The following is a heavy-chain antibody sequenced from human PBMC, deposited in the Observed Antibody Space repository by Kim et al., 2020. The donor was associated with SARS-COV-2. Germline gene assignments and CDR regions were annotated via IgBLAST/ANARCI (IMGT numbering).Heavy chain of an antibody. J-gene: IGHJ4*02. Sequence: GESLKISCKGSGYSFTSYWISWVRQMPGKGLEWMGRIDPSDSYTNYSPSFQGHVTISADKSISTAYLQWSSLKASDTAMYYCARLPIIAVAGPTPGYWGQGTLVTVSS. D-gene: IGHD6-19*01. CDR2: IDPSDSYT. CDR3: ARLPIIAVAGPTPGY. CDR1: GYSFTSYW. V-gene: IGHV5-10-1*01.